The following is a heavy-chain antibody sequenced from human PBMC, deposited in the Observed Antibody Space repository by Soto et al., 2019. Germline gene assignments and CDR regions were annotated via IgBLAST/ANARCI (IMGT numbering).Heavy chain of an antibody. Sequence: PGWSLRLSCTSSVFSVIDYSVKWVRQAPGKGLEWISYISSTGDLTLYADSVKGRFTIARDIAKNSLYLQMDSLRDEDSAVYYCATWAIAVGGEGFWGQGSLVTVSS. CDR3: ATWAIAVGGEGF. J-gene: IGHJ4*02. V-gene: IGHV3-48*02. D-gene: IGHD2-21*01. CDR1: VFSVIDYS. CDR2: ISSTGDLT.